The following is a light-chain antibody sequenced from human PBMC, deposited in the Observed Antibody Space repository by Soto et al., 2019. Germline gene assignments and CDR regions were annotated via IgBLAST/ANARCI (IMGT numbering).Light chain of an antibody. CDR1: QTISSW. CDR3: QHYNSYSEA. J-gene: IGKJ1*01. V-gene: IGKV1-5*03. CDR2: TDS. Sequence: DIQMTQSPSTLSGSVGDRVTITCRASQTISSWLAWYQQKPGKAPKLLIYTDSTLKSGVPSRFSGSGSGTEFTLTISSLQPDDFATYYCQHYNSYSEAFGQGTKVELK.